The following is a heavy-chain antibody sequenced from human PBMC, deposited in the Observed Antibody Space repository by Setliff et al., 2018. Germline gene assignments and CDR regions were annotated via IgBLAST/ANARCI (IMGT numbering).Heavy chain of an antibody. D-gene: IGHD3-22*01. CDR2: IKEDGSEK. Sequence: GGSLRLSCAASRFTFSNYWMSWVRQAPGKGLEWVANIKEDGSEKYYVDSVKGRFTISRDNAKNSPDLQMNSLRGEDTAVYYCVRDRWKVIVNRGDDAFDLWGQGAMVTVSS. CDR3: VRDRWKVIVNRGDDAFDL. J-gene: IGHJ3*01. V-gene: IGHV3-7*01. CDR1: RFTFSNYW.